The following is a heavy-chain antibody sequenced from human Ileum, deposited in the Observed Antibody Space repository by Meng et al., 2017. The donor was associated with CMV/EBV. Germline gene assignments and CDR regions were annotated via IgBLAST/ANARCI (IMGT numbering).Heavy chain of an antibody. CDR1: GGSVSSGSYYW. Sequence: GGSLRLSCTVSGGSVSSGSYYWSWIRQPPGKGLEWMGIMFPGGSQTIYSPSFEGQVTLSADKSINTAYLQWSGLKASDTGIYYCARFGGPSLQSNWFDAWGQGTLVTVSS. D-gene: IGHD3-16*01. V-gene: IGHV5-51*01. J-gene: IGHJ5*02. CDR2: MFPGGSQT. CDR3: ARFGGPSLQSNWFDA.